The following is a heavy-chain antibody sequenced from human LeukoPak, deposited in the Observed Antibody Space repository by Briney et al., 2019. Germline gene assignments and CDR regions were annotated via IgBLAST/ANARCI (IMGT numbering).Heavy chain of an antibody. V-gene: IGHV3-30*18. CDR3: AKDSDILTGFGPSDY. Sequence: GRSLRLSCAASGFTFSSYGMHWVRQAPGKGLEWVAVISYDGSNKYYADSVKGRFTISRDNSKNTLYLQMNSLRAEDTAVYYCAKDSDILTGFGPSDYWGQGTLVTVSS. CDR1: GFTFSSYG. CDR2: ISYDGSNK. J-gene: IGHJ4*02. D-gene: IGHD3-9*01.